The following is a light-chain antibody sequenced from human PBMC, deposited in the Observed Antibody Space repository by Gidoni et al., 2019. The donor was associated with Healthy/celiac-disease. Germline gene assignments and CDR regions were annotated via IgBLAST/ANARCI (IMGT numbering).Light chain of an antibody. J-gene: IGKJ2*01. Sequence: ETVLTQSPDTLSLSPGERATLSCRASQSVTTYLAWYQQKPGQAHRLLISDASNRATGIPARFSGSGSGTDFTLTISSLEPDDFAVYYCQQRSNWPPAFGQGTKLEIK. CDR3: QQRSNWPPA. CDR1: QSVTTY. CDR2: DAS. V-gene: IGKV3-11*01.